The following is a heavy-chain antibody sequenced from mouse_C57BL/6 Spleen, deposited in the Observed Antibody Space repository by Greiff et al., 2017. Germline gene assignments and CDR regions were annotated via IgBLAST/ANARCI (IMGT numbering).Heavy chain of an antibody. D-gene: IGHD1-1*01. J-gene: IGHJ2*01. CDR2: ISDGGSYT. CDR3: ARDRRGSSPFDY. CDR1: GFTFSSYA. V-gene: IGHV5-4*01. Sequence: EVQGVESGGGLVKPGGSLKLSCAASGFTFSSYAMSWVRQTPEKRLEWVATISDGGSYTYYPDNVKGRFTISRDNAKNNLYLQMSHLKSEDTAMYYCARDRRGSSPFDYWGQGTTLTVSS.